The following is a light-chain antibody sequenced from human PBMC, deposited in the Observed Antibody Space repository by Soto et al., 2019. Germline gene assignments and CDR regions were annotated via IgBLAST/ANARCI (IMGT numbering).Light chain of an antibody. Sequence: SYELTQPPSVSVAPGQTARITCGGNNIGSKSVHWYQQKPGQAPVLVVYDDRDRPSGIPERFSGSNSGNTATLTISRVEAGDEADYFCQVWDSSSGVIFGGGTQLTVL. CDR1: NIGSKS. J-gene: IGLJ2*01. CDR3: QVWDSSSGVI. V-gene: IGLV3-21*02. CDR2: DDR.